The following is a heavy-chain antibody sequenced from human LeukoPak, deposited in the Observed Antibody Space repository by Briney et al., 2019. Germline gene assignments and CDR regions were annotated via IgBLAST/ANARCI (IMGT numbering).Heavy chain of an antibody. CDR1: GGSISSTTYY. Sequence: SETLSLTCTVSGGSISSTTYYWAWIRQPPGKGLEWIGSIYKAGNTNYSPSLRSRVFISVDTSNNQFSLSLSSVTAADTAVYYCARDLVRGYSDAFDIWGQGTMVTVSS. J-gene: IGHJ3*02. CDR3: ARDLVRGYSDAFDI. CDR2: IYKAGNT. D-gene: IGHD5-18*01. V-gene: IGHV4-39*07.